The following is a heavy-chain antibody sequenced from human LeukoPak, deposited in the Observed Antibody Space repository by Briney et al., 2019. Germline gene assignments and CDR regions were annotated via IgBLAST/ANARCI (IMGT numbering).Heavy chain of an antibody. CDR3: AELGITMIGGV. J-gene: IGHJ6*04. Sequence: GGSLRLSCAASGFIVSSNYMNWVRQAPGKGLEWVSYISSSGSTIHYADSVKGRFTISRDNAKNSLYLQMNSLRAEDTAVYYCAELGITMIGGVWGKGTTVTISS. D-gene: IGHD3-10*02. CDR1: GFIVSSNY. CDR2: ISSSGSTI. V-gene: IGHV3-48*03.